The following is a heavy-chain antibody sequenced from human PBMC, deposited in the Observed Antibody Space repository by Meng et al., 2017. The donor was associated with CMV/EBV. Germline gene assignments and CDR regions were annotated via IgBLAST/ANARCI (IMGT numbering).Heavy chain of an antibody. J-gene: IGHJ4*02. CDR3: ASELTGDPITLDY. V-gene: IGHV1-69*05. CDR2: IIPIFGTA. CDR1: GGTFSSYA. Sequence: SVKVSCKASGGTFSSYAISWVRQAPGQGLEWMGGIIPIFGTANYAQKFQGRVTITTNESTSTAYMELSSLRSEDTAVYYCASELTGDPITLDYWGQGTLVTVS. D-gene: IGHD7-27*01.